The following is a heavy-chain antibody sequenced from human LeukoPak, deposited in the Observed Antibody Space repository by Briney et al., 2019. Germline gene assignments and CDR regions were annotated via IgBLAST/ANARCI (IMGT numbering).Heavy chain of an antibody. D-gene: IGHD3-22*01. Sequence: GGSLRLSCAASGFTFRTYGMHWVRQAPGKGLEWVAFIRYDGSNKYYADSVKGRFTISRDNAKNSLYLQMNSLRAEDTAVYYCAKVDYYDSSGNYPNWFDPWGQGTLVTVSS. CDR3: AKVDYYDSSGNYPNWFDP. CDR2: IRYDGSNK. CDR1: GFTFRTYG. J-gene: IGHJ5*02. V-gene: IGHV3-30*02.